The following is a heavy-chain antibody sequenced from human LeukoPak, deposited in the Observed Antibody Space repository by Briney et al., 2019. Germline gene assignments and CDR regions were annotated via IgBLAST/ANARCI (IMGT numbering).Heavy chain of an antibody. CDR2: ISGSGGST. D-gene: IGHD3-9*01. V-gene: IGHV3-23*01. Sequence: GGSLRLSCAASGFTFSSYAMSWVRQAPGKGLEWVSAISGSGGSTYYADSVKGRFTISRDNSKNTLYLQMNSLRAEDTAVYYCAKRGDRITISGDYFDYWGQGTLVTVSS. J-gene: IGHJ4*02. CDR1: GFTFSSYA. CDR3: AKRGDRITISGDYFDY.